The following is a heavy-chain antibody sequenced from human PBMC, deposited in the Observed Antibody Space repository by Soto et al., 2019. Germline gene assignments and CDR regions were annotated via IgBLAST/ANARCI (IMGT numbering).Heavy chain of an antibody. V-gene: IGHV3-23*01. J-gene: IGHJ4*02. Sequence: EVQLLESGGGLVQPGGSLRLSCAASGFTFSSCAMSWVRQAPGKGLEWVSAISGSGGSTYYADSVKGRFTISRDNSKNTLYLQMNSLRAEDTAVYYCAKGPRGSYYDILTGYFTFDYWGQGTLVTVSS. CDR3: AKGPRGSYYDILTGYFTFDY. CDR1: GFTFSSCA. CDR2: ISGSGGST. D-gene: IGHD3-9*01.